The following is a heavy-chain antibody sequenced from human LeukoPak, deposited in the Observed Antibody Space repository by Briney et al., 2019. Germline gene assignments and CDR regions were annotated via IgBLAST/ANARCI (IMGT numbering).Heavy chain of an antibody. CDR1: GYTFTSYG. V-gene: IGHV1-18*01. J-gene: IGHJ4*02. Sequence: ASVKVSCKASGYTFTSYGISWVRPAPGQGLEWMGWISAYNGNTNYVQKLQGRVTMTTYTSTSTAYMELRSLRSDDTAVYYCARVVRYDFWSGYFDYWGQGTLVTVSS. D-gene: IGHD3-3*01. CDR2: ISAYNGNT. CDR3: ARVVRYDFWSGYFDY.